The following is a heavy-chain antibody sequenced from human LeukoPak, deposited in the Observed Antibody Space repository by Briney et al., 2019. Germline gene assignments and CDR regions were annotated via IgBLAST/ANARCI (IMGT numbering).Heavy chain of an antibody. V-gene: IGHV1-69*01. CDR2: IIPMFGTT. CDR1: GRTFSRYT. Sequence: SVKVSCKASGRTFSRYTINWVRQAPGQGFEWMGGIIPMFGTTNYAQEFQDRVTITADESTSTAYMELSCLRSEDMAIYYCAHNYTSGWSWGQGTLVTVSS. J-gene: IGHJ5*02. CDR3: AHNYTSGWS. D-gene: IGHD6-19*01.